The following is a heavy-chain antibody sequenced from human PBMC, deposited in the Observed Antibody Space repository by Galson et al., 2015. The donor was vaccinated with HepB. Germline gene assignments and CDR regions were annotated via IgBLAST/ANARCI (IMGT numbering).Heavy chain of an antibody. J-gene: IGHJ4*02. CDR2: INHSGST. Sequence: SETLSLTCAVYGGSFSGYYWSWIRQPPGKGLEWIGEINHSGSTNYNPSLKSRVTISVDTSKNQFSLKLSSVTAADTAVYYCARDHIAVAGTPVFLGGFDYWGQGTLVTVSS. V-gene: IGHV4-34*01. CDR3: ARDHIAVAGTPVFLGGFDY. D-gene: IGHD6-19*01. CDR1: GGSFSGYY.